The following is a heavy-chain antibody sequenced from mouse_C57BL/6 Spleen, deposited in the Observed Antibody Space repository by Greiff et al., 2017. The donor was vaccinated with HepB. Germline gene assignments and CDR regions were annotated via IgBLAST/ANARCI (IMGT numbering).Heavy chain of an antibody. Sequence: QVQLQQPGAELVRPGTSVKLSCKASGYTFTSYWMHWVKQRPGQGLEWIGVIDPSDSYTNYNQKFKGKATLTVDTSSSTAYMQLSSLTSEDSAVYYCARWAEYYFDYWGQGTTLTVSS. CDR1: GYTFTSYW. CDR2: IDPSDSYT. CDR3: ARWAEYYFDY. D-gene: IGHD3-3*01. J-gene: IGHJ2*01. V-gene: IGHV1-59*01.